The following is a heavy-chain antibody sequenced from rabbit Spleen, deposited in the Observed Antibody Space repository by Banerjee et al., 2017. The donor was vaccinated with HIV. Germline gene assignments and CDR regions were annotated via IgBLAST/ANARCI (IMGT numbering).Heavy chain of an antibody. CDR2: INAVTGKA. D-gene: IGHD6-1*01. J-gene: IGHJ4*01. V-gene: IGHV1S45*01. CDR3: ARGAASSGDGYAM. CDR1: GFSFSNKAV. Sequence: QEQLVESGGGLVKPGASLTLTCKASGFSFSNKAVMCWVRQAPGKGLEWIACINAVTGKAVYASWAKGRFTISKTSSTTVTLQMTSLTAADTATYFCARGAASSGDGYAMWGPGTLVTVS.